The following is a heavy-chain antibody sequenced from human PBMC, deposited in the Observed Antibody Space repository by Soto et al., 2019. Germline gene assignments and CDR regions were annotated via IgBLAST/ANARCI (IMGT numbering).Heavy chain of an antibody. J-gene: IGHJ4*02. Sequence: ASVKVSCKASGYTFTSYAMHWVRQAPGQRLEWMGWINAGNGNTKYSQKFQGRVTITRDTSASTAYMELSSLRSEDTAKYFCAREGNLGRWLQPLDFWGQGTLVTVSS. CDR3: AREGNLGRWLQPLDF. D-gene: IGHD5-12*01. V-gene: IGHV1-3*01. CDR2: INAGNGNT. CDR1: GYTFTSYA.